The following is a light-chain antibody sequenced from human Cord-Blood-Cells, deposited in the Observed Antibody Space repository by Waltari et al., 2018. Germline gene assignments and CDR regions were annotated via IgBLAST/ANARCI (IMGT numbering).Light chain of an antibody. CDR2: EVS. J-gene: IGLJ1*01. Sequence: QSALTQPASVSGSPGQSITISCTGTSSDVGSYXLVSCYQQHPGKAPKLMIYEVSKRPSGVSNRFSGSKSGNTASLTISGLQAEDEADYYCCSYAGSSTYVFGTGTKVTVL. V-gene: IGLV2-23*02. CDR3: CSYAGSSTYV. CDR1: SSDVGSYXL.